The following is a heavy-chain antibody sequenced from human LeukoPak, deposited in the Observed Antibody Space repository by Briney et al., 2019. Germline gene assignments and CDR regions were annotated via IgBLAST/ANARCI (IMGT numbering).Heavy chain of an antibody. V-gene: IGHV3-11*04. CDR2: ITSGGGFK. CDR3: ARVRPGSSGSYYRTL. D-gene: IGHD3-22*01. J-gene: IGHJ4*02. CDR1: GFPFSDFH. Sequence: PGGSLRLSCVGAGFPFSDFHMSWIRQAPGKGLEWVSYITSGGGFKYYADSVKGRFSISRDDSKNSVFLQMNSLRVEDTAVYYCARVRPGSSGSYYRTLWGQGTLVTVSS.